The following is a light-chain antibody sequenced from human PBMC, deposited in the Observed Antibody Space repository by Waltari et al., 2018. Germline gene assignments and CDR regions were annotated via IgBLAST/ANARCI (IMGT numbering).Light chain of an antibody. J-gene: IGKJ4*01. CDR3: QHNSNGPL. CDR2: DAS. Sequence: VLTQSPATLSLSPGESATLPCRASQGLSTYLAWYQQKPGQAPRLLIYDASKRATGVPARFSGTRSATDFTLTISSLEPDDFGLYYCQHNSNGPLFGGGTTVEIK. V-gene: IGKV3-11*01. CDR1: QGLSTY.